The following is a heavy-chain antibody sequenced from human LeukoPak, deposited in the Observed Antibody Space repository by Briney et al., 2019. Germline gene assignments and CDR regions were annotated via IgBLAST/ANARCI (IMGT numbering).Heavy chain of an antibody. J-gene: IGHJ3*02. CDR3: ARGGYYDSSGYYSSAFDI. V-gene: IGHV4-39*07. CDR1: GGSISSSSYY. CDR2: IYYSGST. Sequence: RTSETLSLTCTVSGGSISSSSYYWGWIRQPPGKGLEWIGSIYYSGSTYYNPSLKSRVTISVDTSKNQFSLKLSSVTAADTAVYYCARGGYYDSSGYYSSAFDIWGQGTMVTVSS. D-gene: IGHD3-22*01.